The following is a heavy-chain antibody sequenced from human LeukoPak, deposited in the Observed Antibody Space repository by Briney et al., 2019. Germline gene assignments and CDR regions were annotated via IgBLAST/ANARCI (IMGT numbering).Heavy chain of an antibody. Sequence: SETLSLTCTISGGSISGYYWSWIRQPAGKGLEWIGHIYTSGSTNYNPSLKSRVTMSVDTSKNQFSLKLNSMTAADTAVYYCARDGSLNNWFDPWGQGTLVTVSS. CDR1: GGSISGYY. D-gene: IGHD2-15*01. V-gene: IGHV4-4*07. J-gene: IGHJ5*02. CDR3: ARDGSLNNWFDP. CDR2: IYTSGST.